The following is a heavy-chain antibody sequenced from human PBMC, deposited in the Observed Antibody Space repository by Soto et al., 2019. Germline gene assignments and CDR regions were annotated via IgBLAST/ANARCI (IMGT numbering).Heavy chain of an antibody. V-gene: IGHV3-23*01. Sequence: EVHLLESGGGLVQPWGTLRLSCAASGFTFSTYTMTWVRQPPGKGLEWVSSIGNSGTYYADSVKGRFTISRDISNNTVYLQMHSLRAEDTAVYYCARERNNIYDFPMAMQSWGQGALVTVSS. CDR2: IGNSGT. J-gene: IGHJ5*02. CDR1: GFTFSTYT. D-gene: IGHD3-3*01. CDR3: ARERNNIYDFPMAMQS.